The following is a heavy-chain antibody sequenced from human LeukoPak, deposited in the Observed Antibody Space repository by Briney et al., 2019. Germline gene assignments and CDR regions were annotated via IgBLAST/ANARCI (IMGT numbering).Heavy chain of an antibody. V-gene: IGHV4-39*01. CDR1: GSSISSSTYC. CDR3: ARLGCSSTSCYTSSFADY. CDR2: FYCSGST. Sequence: PSETLSLTCTVSGSSISSSTYCWGWIRQPPGKGLEWIGSFYCSGSTYYNPSLKSRVTISVDTSKNQFSLKLSSVTAADTAVYYCARLGCSSTSCYTSSFADYWGQGTLVTVSS. J-gene: IGHJ4*02. D-gene: IGHD2-2*02.